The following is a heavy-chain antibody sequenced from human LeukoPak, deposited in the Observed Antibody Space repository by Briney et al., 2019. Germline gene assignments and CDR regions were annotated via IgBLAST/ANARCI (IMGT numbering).Heavy chain of an antibody. Sequence: GGSLRLSCAASGFTFSSYWMSWIRQTPGKGLEWVANINQDGSDNYYVDSVRGRFTISRVNAENSLFLQMNSLRAEDTAVYYCARGPHDFWGQGTLVTVSS. CDR2: INQDGSDN. CDR3: ARGPHDF. J-gene: IGHJ4*02. V-gene: IGHV3-7*01. CDR1: GFTFSSYW.